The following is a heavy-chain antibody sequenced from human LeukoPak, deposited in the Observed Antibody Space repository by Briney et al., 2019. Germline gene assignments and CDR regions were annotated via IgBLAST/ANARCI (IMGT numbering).Heavy chain of an antibody. CDR3: ARSDYGDRYYFDY. Sequence: GGSLRLSCAASGFTFSSYGMHWVRQAPGKGLEWVAVISYDGTNKFYADSVKGRFTISRDNSKNMLYLQMNSLRAEDTAVYYCARSDYGDRYYFDYWGQGTLVTVSS. J-gene: IGHJ4*02. D-gene: IGHD4-17*01. CDR2: ISYDGTNK. CDR1: GFTFSSYG. V-gene: IGHV3-30*03.